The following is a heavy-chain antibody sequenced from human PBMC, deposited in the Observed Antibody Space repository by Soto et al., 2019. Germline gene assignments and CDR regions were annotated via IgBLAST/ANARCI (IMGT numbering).Heavy chain of an antibody. J-gene: IGHJ3*02. Sequence: KGLEWVSSISSSSSYIYYAESVKGRFTISRDNAKNSLYLQMNSLRAEDTAVYYCASEGVVVVPAAYDAFAILGQGTTVPVSS. CDR2: ISSSSSYI. CDR3: ASEGVVVVPAAYDAFAI. D-gene: IGHD2-2*01. V-gene: IGHV3-21*01.